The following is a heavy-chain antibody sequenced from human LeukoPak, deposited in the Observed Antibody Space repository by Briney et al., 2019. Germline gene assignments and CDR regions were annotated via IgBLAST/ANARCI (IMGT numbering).Heavy chain of an antibody. Sequence: SETLSLTCTVSGGSINFSSFYWSWIRQPPGKGLEWIGEIHHSGSTNYNPSLKSRVTISVDTSKNQFSLNLSSVTAADTALYYCARGSTVATFIYWGQGTLVTVSS. CDR1: GGSINFSSFY. J-gene: IGHJ4*02. V-gene: IGHV4-39*07. CDR2: IHHSGST. CDR3: ARGSTVATFIY. D-gene: IGHD5-12*01.